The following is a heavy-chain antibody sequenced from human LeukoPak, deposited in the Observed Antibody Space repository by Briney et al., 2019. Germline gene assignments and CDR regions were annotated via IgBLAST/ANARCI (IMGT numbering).Heavy chain of an antibody. CDR2: ISAYNGNT. J-gene: IGHJ6*02. CDR3: ARDAYYYYYYGMDV. V-gene: IGHV1-18*04. CDR1: GYTFTGYY. Sequence: ASVKVSCKASGYTFTGYYMHWVRQAPGQGLEWMGWISAYNGNTNYAQKFQGRVTMTTDTSTSTAYMELRSLRSDDTAVYYCARDAYYYYYYGMDVWGQGTTVTVS.